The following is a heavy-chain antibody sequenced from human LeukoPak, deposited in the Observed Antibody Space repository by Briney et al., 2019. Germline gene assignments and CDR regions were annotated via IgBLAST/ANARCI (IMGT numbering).Heavy chain of an antibody. J-gene: IGHJ6*02. CDR1: GFTFSSYD. CDR2: IGTAGDT. V-gene: IGHV3-13*01. CDR3: ARDLGYYGMDV. Sequence: GGSLRLSCAASGFTFSSYDMHWVRQATGKGLEWVSAIGTAGDTYYPGSVKGRFTISRENAKNSLYLQMNSLRAGDTAVYYCARDLGYYGMDVWGQGTTVTVSS.